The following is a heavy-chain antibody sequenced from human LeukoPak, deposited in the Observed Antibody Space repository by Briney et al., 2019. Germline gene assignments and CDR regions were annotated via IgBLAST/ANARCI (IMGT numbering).Heavy chain of an antibody. J-gene: IGHJ4*02. Sequence: ASVKVSCKASGYTFTGYYMHWVRQAPGQGLEWMGRVNPNSGGTNYAQKFQGRVTMTRDMSISTAYMELSRLRSDDTAVYYCARVVLPYSSGFTLGYWGQGTLVTVSS. CDR1: GYTFTGYY. D-gene: IGHD6-19*01. V-gene: IGHV1-2*06. CDR3: ARVVLPYSSGFTLGY. CDR2: VNPNSGGT.